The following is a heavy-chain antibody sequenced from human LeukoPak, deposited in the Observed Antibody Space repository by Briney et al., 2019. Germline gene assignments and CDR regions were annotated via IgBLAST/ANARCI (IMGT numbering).Heavy chain of an antibody. V-gene: IGHV4-59*01. CDR2: IYSSGST. Sequence: SETLSLTCTVSGGSISRYYWSWIRQPPGKGLEWIGYIYSSGSTNYNPSLKSRVTISVDTSKNQFSLKLTSVTAADTAVYYCARAGIPAALYYFHYWGQGTLVTVSS. D-gene: IGHD6-13*01. CDR1: GGSISRYY. CDR3: ARAGIPAALYYFHY. J-gene: IGHJ4*02.